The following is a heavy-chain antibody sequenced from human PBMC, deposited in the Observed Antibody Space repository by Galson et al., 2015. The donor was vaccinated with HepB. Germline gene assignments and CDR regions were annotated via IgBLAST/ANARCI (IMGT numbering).Heavy chain of an antibody. CDR2: INHSGST. CDR1: GGSFSGYY. V-gene: IGHV4-34*01. Sequence: LSLTCAVYGGSFSGYYWSWIRQPPGKGLEWIGEINHSGSTNYNPSLKSRVTISVDTSKNQFSLKLSSVTAADTAVYYCAREVGVVPAATYYYYYGMDVWGQGTTVTVSS. CDR3: AREVGVVPAATYYYYYGMDV. J-gene: IGHJ6*02. D-gene: IGHD2-2*01.